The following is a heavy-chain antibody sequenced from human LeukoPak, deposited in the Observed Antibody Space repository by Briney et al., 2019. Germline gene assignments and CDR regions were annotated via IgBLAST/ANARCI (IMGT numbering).Heavy chain of an antibody. CDR3: AREAYDSGSFRTDYYYMDV. V-gene: IGHV1-2*02. CDR1: GYTFTGYY. D-gene: IGHD3-10*01. Sequence: GASVKVSCKASGYTFTGYYMHWVRQAPGQGLEWMGWITPNSGGTNYAQRLQGRVTMTRDTSISTAYMELSRLRSDDTAVYYCAREAYDSGSFRTDYYYMDVWGKGTTVTISS. J-gene: IGHJ6*03. CDR2: ITPNSGGT.